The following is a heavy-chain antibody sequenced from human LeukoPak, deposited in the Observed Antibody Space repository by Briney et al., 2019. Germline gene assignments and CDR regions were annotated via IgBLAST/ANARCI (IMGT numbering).Heavy chain of an antibody. CDR3: ARGSTSDWPFDY. J-gene: IGHJ4*02. V-gene: IGHV1-3*01. D-gene: IGHD2-2*01. CDR2: INAGNGDT. Sequence: ASVKVSCKASGYTFTDYAIHWVRQAPGQRLEWMGCINAGNGDTKYSQKFQGRVTITRDTSASIVYMELSSLISEDTALYSCARGSTSDWPFDYWGQGTRVTVSS. CDR1: GYTFTDYA.